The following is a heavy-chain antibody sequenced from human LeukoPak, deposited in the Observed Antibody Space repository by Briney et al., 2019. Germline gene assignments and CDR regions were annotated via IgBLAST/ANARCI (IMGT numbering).Heavy chain of an antibody. Sequence: GGSLRLSCTGSGFIFGDYAMNWVRQAPGKGLEWVGVIRSKAYGGTAEYAASVKGRFTISRDDSKNSLYLQMNSLKAEDTAVYYCTRVVLVGTTYSYFDYWGQGTLVTVSS. V-gene: IGHV3-49*04. D-gene: IGHD1-26*01. CDR2: IRSKAYGGTA. CDR1: GFIFGDYA. CDR3: TRVVLVGTTYSYFDY. J-gene: IGHJ4*02.